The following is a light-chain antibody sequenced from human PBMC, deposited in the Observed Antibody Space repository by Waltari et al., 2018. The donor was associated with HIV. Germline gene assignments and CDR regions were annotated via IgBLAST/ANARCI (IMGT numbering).Light chain of an antibody. CDR3: NSRDSSGNHVV. CDR2: GKN. V-gene: IGLV3-19*01. CDR1: SLRSYY. J-gene: IGLJ2*01. Sequence: TCQGDSLRSYYASWYQQKPGQAPVLVIYGKNNRPSGIPDRFSGSSSGNTASLTITGAQAEDEADYYCNSRDSSGNHVVFGGGTKLTGL.